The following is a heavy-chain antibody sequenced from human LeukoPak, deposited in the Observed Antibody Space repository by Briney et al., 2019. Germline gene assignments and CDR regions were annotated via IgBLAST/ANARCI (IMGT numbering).Heavy chain of an antibody. CDR2: ISGSGGST. J-gene: IGHJ4*02. D-gene: IGHD2-15*01. Sequence: QPGGSLRLSCAASGFTFSSYAMSWVRQAPGKGLEWVSAISGSGGSTYYADSVKGRFTISRDNSKNTLYLQMNSLRAEDTAVYYCAKDPPIVVVVAATRRVDYWGQGTLVTVSS. CDR1: GFTFSSYA. CDR3: AKDPPIVVVVAATRRVDY. V-gene: IGHV3-23*01.